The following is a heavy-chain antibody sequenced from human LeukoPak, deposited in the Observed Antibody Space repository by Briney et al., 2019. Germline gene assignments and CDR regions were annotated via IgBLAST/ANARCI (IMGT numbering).Heavy chain of an antibody. D-gene: IGHD6-6*01. CDR3: ARVDPDSSSTLEVFDY. J-gene: IGHJ4*02. CDR1: GGSFSGYY. CDR2: INHSGST. V-gene: IGHV4-34*01. Sequence: SETLSLTCAVYGGSFSGYYWSWIRQPPGKGLEWIGEINHSGSTNYNPSLKSRVTMSVDTSKNQFSLKLSSVTAADTAVYYCARVDPDSSSTLEVFDYWGQGTLVTVSS.